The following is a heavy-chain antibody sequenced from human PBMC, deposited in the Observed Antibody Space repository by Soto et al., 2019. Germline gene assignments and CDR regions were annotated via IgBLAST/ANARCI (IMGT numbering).Heavy chain of an antibody. CDR3: ARPLCSSTRCGPYFFDS. CDR2: MNPDSGKT. CDR1: GYTFTSHD. D-gene: IGHD2-2*01. V-gene: IGHV1-8*01. J-gene: IGHJ4*02. Sequence: ASVKVSCKASGYTFTSHDINWVRQAPGQGPEWMGWMNPDSGKTGFAQKFQGRITMTRNTSISTAYMELSSLRSDDTAVYFCARPLCSSTRCGPYFFDSWGQGSLVTVSS.